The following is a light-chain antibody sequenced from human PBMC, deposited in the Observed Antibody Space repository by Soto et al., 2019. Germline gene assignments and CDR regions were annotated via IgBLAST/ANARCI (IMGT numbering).Light chain of an antibody. Sequence: QSVLTQPPSVSAAPGQKVTVSCSGSTSNIGNNRVSWYQQLPGTAPKLLIYDNDKRYSGIPDRFSGSKSGTAATLGISGLQTGDEADYYCGTWDSSLSAFVFGGGTKLTVL. J-gene: IGLJ2*01. CDR2: DND. CDR1: TSNIGNNR. CDR3: GTWDSSLSAFV. V-gene: IGLV1-51*01.